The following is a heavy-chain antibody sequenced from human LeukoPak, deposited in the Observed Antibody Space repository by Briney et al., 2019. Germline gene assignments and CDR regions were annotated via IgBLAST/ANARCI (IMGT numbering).Heavy chain of an antibody. Sequence: GGSLRLSCAASGFTFSDYHMSWIRQAPGKGLEWVSFISSSGTNTYSTDSVKGRFTISRDNAKNSLYLQMNSLRAEDTALYYCARFSLGPSAFDIWGQGTMVTVSS. CDR1: GFTFSDYH. CDR3: ARFSLGPSAFDI. D-gene: IGHD2/OR15-2a*01. CDR2: ISSSGTNT. J-gene: IGHJ3*02. V-gene: IGHV3-11*04.